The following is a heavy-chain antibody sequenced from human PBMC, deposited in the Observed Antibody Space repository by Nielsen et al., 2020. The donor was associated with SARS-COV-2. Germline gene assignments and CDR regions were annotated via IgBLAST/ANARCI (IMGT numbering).Heavy chain of an antibody. CDR3: AKDMGPVIWYFDL. CDR2: ISWNSGSI. CDR1: GFTFSSFG. J-gene: IGHJ2*01. Sequence: SLKISCAASGFTFSSFGMYWVRQAPGKGLEWVSGISWNSGSIGYADSVKGRFTISRDNAKNSLYLQMNSLRAEDTALYYCAKDMGPVIWYFDLWGRGTLVTVSS. D-gene: IGHD3-10*01. V-gene: IGHV3-9*01.